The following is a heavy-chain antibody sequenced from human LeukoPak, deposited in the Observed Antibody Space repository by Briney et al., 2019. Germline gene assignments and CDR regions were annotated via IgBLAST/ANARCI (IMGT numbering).Heavy chain of an antibody. CDR3: GFGDCFDY. V-gene: IGHV3-7*01. Sequence: PGGSLRLSCAASGFTFSKYWMSWVRQAPGKGLEWVANIKQDGSDKYYVDSVKGRFTISRDNAKNSLYLQMNSLRAEDTAVYYCGFGDCFDYWGQGTLVTVSS. D-gene: IGHD3-10*01. J-gene: IGHJ4*02. CDR1: GFTFSKYW. CDR2: IKQDGSDK.